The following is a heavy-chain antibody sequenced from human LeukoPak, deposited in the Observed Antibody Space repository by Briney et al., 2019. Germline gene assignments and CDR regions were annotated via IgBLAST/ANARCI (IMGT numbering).Heavy chain of an antibody. CDR3: ARQNWNDVGGAFDI. V-gene: IGHV1-2*02. CDR2: INPNSGGT. Sequence: ASVKVSCKASVYTFTGYYMHWVRQAPGQGLEWMGWINPNSGGTNYAQKFQGRVTMTRDTSISTAYMELSRLRSDDTAVYYCARQNWNDVGGAFDIWGQGTMVTVSS. CDR1: VYTFTGYY. J-gene: IGHJ3*02. D-gene: IGHD1-1*01.